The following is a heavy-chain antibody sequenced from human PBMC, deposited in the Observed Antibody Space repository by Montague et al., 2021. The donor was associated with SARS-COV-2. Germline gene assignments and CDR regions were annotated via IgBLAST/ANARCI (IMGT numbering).Heavy chain of an antibody. J-gene: IGHJ6*03. V-gene: IGHV4-34*01. CDR2: IHHGGST. D-gene: IGHD3-10*01. CDR1: GGSFSTYS. Sequence: SETLSLTCAVHGGSFSTYSWNWTRQPPGKGLEWIGEIHHGGSTNYNPSLKSRATISADTSKNQFSLKLTSVAAADTAVYYCARLGDGVVPSPILGVGPYYSYYYMGVWGKGTTVTVSS. CDR3: ARLGDGVVPSPILGVGPYYSYYYMGV.